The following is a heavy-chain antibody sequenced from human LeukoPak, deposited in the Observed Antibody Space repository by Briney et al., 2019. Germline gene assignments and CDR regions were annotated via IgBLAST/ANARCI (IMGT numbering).Heavy chain of an antibody. Sequence: GGSLRLSCAASGFAFSSYGMHWVRQAPGKGLEWVASIWYDGSNKYYADSVKGRFTISRDNSKNTLYLQMNSLRAEDTAVYYCARGKEKWLDHFDYWGQGSLVTVSS. D-gene: IGHD6-19*01. CDR2: IWYDGSNK. CDR3: ARGKEKWLDHFDY. CDR1: GFAFSSYG. V-gene: IGHV3-33*01. J-gene: IGHJ4*02.